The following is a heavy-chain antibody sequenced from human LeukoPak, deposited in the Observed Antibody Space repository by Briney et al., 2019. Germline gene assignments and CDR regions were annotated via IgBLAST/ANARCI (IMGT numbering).Heavy chain of an antibody. CDR1: GGSISSGSYY. J-gene: IGHJ4*02. Sequence: SETLSLTCTVSGGSISSGSYYWSWIRQPAGKGLEWIGRIYTSGSTNYNPSLKSRVTISVDTSKNQFSLKLSSVTAADTAVYYCASEVESSPTLPYYYDSSGYYGYWGQGTLVTVSS. V-gene: IGHV4-61*02. CDR2: IYTSGST. D-gene: IGHD3-22*01. CDR3: ASEVESSPTLPYYYDSSGYYGY.